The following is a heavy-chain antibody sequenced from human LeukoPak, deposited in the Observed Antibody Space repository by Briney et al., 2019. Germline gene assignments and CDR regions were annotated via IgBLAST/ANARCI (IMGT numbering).Heavy chain of an antibody. J-gene: IGHJ4*02. D-gene: IGHD3-16*02. CDR3: TTSSSAGPWGSYRYTGS. Sequence: GGSLRLSCAASGFTFSNAWMSWVRQAPGKGLEWVGRIKSKTDGGTTDYAAPVKGRFTISRDDSKNTLYLQMNSLKTGDTAVYYCTTSSSAGPWGSYRYTGSWGQGTLVTVSS. V-gene: IGHV3-15*01. CDR1: GFTFSNAW. CDR2: IKSKTDGGTT.